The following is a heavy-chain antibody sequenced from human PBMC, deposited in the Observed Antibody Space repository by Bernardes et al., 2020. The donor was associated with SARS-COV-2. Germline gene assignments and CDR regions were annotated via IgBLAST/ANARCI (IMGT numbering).Heavy chain of an antibody. D-gene: IGHD3-3*01. J-gene: IGHJ3*02. V-gene: IGHV3-30*01. CDR2: ISYDGSNK. CDR1: GFTFSSYA. Sequence: GGSLRLSCAASGFTFSSYAMHWVRQAPGKGLEWVAVISYDGSNKYYADSVKGRFTISRDNSKNTLYLQMNSLRAEDTAVYYCARASPRFEFDIWGQGTMVTGSS. CDR3: ARASPRFEFDI.